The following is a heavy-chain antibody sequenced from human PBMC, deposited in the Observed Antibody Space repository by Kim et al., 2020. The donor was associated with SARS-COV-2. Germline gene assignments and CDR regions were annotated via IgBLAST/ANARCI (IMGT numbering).Heavy chain of an antibody. V-gene: IGHV3-21*01. Sequence: GGSLRLSCTTSGFTFTNFIFNWVRQPPGKGLEWVSSIGRTGSDTYYSPSMRGRFTISRDNTKKSLSVQMNSLRAEDTGVYYCVRGNARDYWGQGTLVIVS. CDR3: VRGNARDY. CDR2: IGRTGSDT. CDR1: GFTFTNFI. J-gene: IGHJ4*02.